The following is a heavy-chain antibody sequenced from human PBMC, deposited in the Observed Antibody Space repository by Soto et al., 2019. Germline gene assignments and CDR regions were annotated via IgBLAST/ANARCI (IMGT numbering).Heavy chain of an antibody. J-gene: IGHJ4*03. CDR1: GASITSGHVY. CDR3: ATSFGYCGATECYVSFDF. Sequence: QVQLQESGPGLVKPSQTLSLTCSVSGASITSGHVYWNWLRQFPGRGPEWMGGIFHTGTTYYHPSLRGRLLISVDTSKNEFSLRLGSLTAADTAIYFCATSFGYCGATECYVSFDFWGQGTLITVSS. CDR2: IFHTGTT. V-gene: IGHV4-31*03. D-gene: IGHD2-2*01.